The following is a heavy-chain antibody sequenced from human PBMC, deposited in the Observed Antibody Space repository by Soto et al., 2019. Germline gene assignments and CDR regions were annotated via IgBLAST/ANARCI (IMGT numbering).Heavy chain of an antibody. CDR1: GFTFSSYG. D-gene: IGHD3-16*01. J-gene: IGHJ2*01. CDR2: ISYDGSNK. Sequence: QVQLVGSGGGVVQPGRSLRLSCAASGFTFSSYGMHWVRQAPGKGLEWVAVISYDGSNKYYADSVKGRFTISRDNSKNTLYLQMNSLRAEDTAVYYCALLGGSWYFDLWGRGTLVTVSS. CDR3: ALLGGSWYFDL. V-gene: IGHV3-30*03.